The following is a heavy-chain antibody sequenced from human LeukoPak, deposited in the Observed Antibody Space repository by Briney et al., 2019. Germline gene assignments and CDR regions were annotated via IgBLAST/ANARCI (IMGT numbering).Heavy chain of an antibody. V-gene: IGHV1-2*02. CDR2: INPNSGGT. Sequence: ASVKVSCKASGYTFTGYYMHWVRQAPGQGLEWMGWINPNSGGTKYAQKFQGRVTVTRDMSISTAYMMLRSDDTAVFYCARGGFIGRGYSYGYPFDYWGQGTLVTVSS. CDR3: ARGGFIGRGYSYGYPFDY. CDR1: GYTFTGYY. J-gene: IGHJ4*02. D-gene: IGHD5-18*01.